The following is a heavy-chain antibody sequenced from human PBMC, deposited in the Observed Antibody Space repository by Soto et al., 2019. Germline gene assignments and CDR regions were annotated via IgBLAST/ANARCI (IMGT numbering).Heavy chain of an antibody. D-gene: IGHD6-13*01. V-gene: IGHV3-21*01. CDR2: ISTSSIYI. Sequence: EVQLVESGGGLVKPGGSLRLSCAASGFTFSSYSMNWVCQAPGKGLEWVSSISTSSIYIYYADSVKGRFTISRDNAKNSLYLQMNILRAEDTAVYYCANHEAADTFSDYYGMNVWGQGTTVTVSS. CDR1: GFTFSSYS. CDR3: ANHEAADTFSDYYGMNV. J-gene: IGHJ6*02.